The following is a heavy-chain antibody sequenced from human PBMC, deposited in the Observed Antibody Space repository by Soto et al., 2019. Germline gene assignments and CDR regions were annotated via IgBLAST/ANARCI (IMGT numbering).Heavy chain of an antibody. CDR1: GYIFTSLA. Sequence: QVQLVQSGADVKRPGASVKVSCKASGYIFTSLAMHWVRQAPGQRLEWMGWINPGNGNTKYSQSFQGRVTITRDTSASTAYMELSSLRSEDTAVYFCARDLDAYNSTGYWCQGTLVTVSS. V-gene: IGHV1-3*01. J-gene: IGHJ4*02. CDR2: INPGNGNT. D-gene: IGHD1-1*01. CDR3: ARDLDAYNSTGY.